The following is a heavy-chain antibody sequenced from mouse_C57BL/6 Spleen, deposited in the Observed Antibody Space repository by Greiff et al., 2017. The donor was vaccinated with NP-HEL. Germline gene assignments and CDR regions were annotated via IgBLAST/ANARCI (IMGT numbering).Heavy chain of an antibody. V-gene: IGHV5-17*01. D-gene: IGHD1-1*01. J-gene: IGHJ4*01. Sequence: EVHLVESGGGLVKPGGSLKLSCAASGFTFSDYGMHWVRQAPEKGLEWVAYISSGSSTIYYANTGKGRFTISRDNAKNTLFLQLTSLRSEDTAMYYCARHDGRGYAMDYWGQGTSVTVSS. CDR3: ARHDGRGYAMDY. CDR1: GFTFSDYG. CDR2: ISSGSSTI.